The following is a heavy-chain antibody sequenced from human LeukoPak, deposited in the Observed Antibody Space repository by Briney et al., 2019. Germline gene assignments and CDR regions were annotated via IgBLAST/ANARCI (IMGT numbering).Heavy chain of an antibody. CDR3: ARDYDSSGYLDY. CDR1: GYSISSGYY. J-gene: IGHJ4*02. Sequence: PSETLSLTCTVSGYSISSGYYWGWIRQPLGKGLEWIGSIYHSGSTYYNPSLKSRVTISVDTSKNQFSLKLSSVTAADTAVYYCARDYDSSGYLDYWGQGTLVTVSS. D-gene: IGHD3-22*01. CDR2: IYHSGST. V-gene: IGHV4-38-2*02.